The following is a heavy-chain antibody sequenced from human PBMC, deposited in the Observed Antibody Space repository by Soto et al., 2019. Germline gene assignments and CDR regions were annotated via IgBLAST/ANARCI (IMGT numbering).Heavy chain of an antibody. J-gene: IGHJ4*02. V-gene: IGHV3-33*01. CDR3: ARLYYYGSGNQYDPPHY. CDR1: GFTFSSYG. D-gene: IGHD3-10*01. CDR2: IWYDGSNK. Sequence: GGSLRLSCAASGFTFSSYGMHWVRQAPGKGLQWVAVIWYDGSNKYYADSVKGRFTISRDNSKNTLYLQMNSLRAEDTAMYYCARLYYYGSGNQYDPPHYWGQGTLVTVSS.